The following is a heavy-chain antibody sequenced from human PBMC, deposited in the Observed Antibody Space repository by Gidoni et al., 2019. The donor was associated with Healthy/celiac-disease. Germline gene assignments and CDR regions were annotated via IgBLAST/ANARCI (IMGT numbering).Heavy chain of an antibody. V-gene: IGHV3-30-3*01. D-gene: IGHD3-9*01. J-gene: IGHJ6*02. Sequence: QVQLVESGGGVVQPGRSLSPSCAASGFTFSSYAMHWVRQAPGKGLEWVAVISYDGSNKYYADSVKGRFTISRDNSKNTLYLQMNSLRAEDTAVYYCARDRRRYFLAYGMDVWGQGTTVTVSS. CDR3: ARDRRRYFLAYGMDV. CDR2: ISYDGSNK. CDR1: GFTFSSYA.